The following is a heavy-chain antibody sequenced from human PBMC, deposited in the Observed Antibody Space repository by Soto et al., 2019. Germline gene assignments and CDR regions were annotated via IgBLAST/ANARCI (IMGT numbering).Heavy chain of an antibody. CDR1: GGTFSSYA. Sequence: QVQLVQSGAEVKKPGSSVKVYCKASGGTFSSYAISWVRQAPGQVLERMGGIIPIFGTANYAQKFQGRVTITAEESTSTAYLEVSSLRSADTAVYYCARERGYCGSGSYYPYYYYGMDVWSQGTTVTVSS. CDR3: ARERGYCGSGSYYPYYYYGMDV. V-gene: IGHV1-69*01. J-gene: IGHJ6*02. CDR2: IIPIFGTA. D-gene: IGHD3-10*01.